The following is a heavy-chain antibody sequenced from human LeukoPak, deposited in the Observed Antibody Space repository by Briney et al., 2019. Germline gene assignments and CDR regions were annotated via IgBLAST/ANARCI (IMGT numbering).Heavy chain of an antibody. Sequence: GGSLRLSCAVSGFTFSNYAMTWVRQAPGKGLEWVSVIFGSGGSTYYADSVKGRFTISRDNSKNTLYLQMNSLRAEDTAVYYCAKSDISAAGTFDSWGQGTLVTLSA. CDR1: GFTFSNYA. D-gene: IGHD6-13*01. V-gene: IGHV3-23*01. CDR3: AKSDISAAGTFDS. J-gene: IGHJ4*02. CDR2: IFGSGGST.